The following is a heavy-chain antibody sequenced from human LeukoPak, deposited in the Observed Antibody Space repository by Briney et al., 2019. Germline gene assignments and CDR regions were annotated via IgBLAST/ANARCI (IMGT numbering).Heavy chain of an antibody. CDR2: ISGSGGST. CDR3: AKDLGAYYDFWSGYPYNWFDP. Sequence: PGGSLRLSCAAPGFTFSSYAMSWVRQAPGKGLEWVSAISGSGGSTYYADSVKGRFTISRDNSKNTLYLQMNSLRAEDTAVYYCAKDLGAYYDFWSGYPYNWFDPWGQGTLVTVSS. V-gene: IGHV3-23*01. CDR1: GFTFSSYA. J-gene: IGHJ5*02. D-gene: IGHD3-3*01.